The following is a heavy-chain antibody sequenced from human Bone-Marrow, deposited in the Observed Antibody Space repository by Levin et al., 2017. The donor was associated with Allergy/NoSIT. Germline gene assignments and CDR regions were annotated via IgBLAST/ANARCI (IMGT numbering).Heavy chain of an antibody. V-gene: IGHV3-21*01. D-gene: IGHD3-3*01. CDR1: GFTFSSYS. CDR2: ISSSSSYI. CDR3: ASPKSYYDFWSGYFENGDYYGMDV. J-gene: IGHJ6*02. Sequence: PGGSLRLSCAASGFTFSSYSMNWVRQAPGKGLEWVSSISSSSSYIYYADSVKGRFTISRDNAKNSLYLQMNSLRAEDTAVYYCASPKSYYDFWSGYFENGDYYGMDVWGQGTTVTVSS.